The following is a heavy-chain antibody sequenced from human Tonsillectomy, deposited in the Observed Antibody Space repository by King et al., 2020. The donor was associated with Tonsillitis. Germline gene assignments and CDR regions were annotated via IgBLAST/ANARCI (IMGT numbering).Heavy chain of an antibody. CDR1: GGSISSSSYY. J-gene: IGHJ3*02. Sequence: QLQESGPGLVKPSETLSLTCTVSGGSISSSSYYWGWIRQPPGKGLEWIGSIYYSGSTYYNPSLKSRVTISVDTSKNQFYLKLSSVTAADTAVYYCAGRGGAIAPRRAFEIWGQGAMVTLSS. D-gene: IGHD3-10*01. CDR2: IYYSGST. V-gene: IGHV4-39*01. CDR3: AGRGGAIAPRRAFEI.